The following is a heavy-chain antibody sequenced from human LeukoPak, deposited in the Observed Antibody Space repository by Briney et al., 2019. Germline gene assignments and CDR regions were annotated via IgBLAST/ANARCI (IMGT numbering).Heavy chain of an antibody. CDR2: ISWNSGSI. V-gene: IGHV3-9*01. Sequence: RPGGSLRLSCAASGFTFDDYAMHWVRQAPGKGLEWVSGISWNSGSIGYADSVKGRFTISRDNAKNSLYLQMNNLRAEDTAVYYCARKGRGYKVAKFDYWGQGTLVTVSS. J-gene: IGHJ4*02. CDR3: ARKGRGYKVAKFDY. D-gene: IGHD3-22*01. CDR1: GFTFDDYA.